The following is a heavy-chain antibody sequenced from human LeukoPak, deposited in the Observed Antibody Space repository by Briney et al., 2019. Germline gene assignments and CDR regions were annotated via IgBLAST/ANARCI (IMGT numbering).Heavy chain of an antibody. D-gene: IGHD3-22*01. V-gene: IGHV4-39*07. CDR2: IYHSGST. CDR3: ASAYYYDSSGYYGPFDY. J-gene: IGHJ4*02. Sequence: PSETLSLTCIVSGGSISSSNYYWGWIRQPPGKGLEWIGSIYHSGSTYYKSSLKSRVTISVDTSKNQFSLNLRSVTAADTAVYYCASAYYYDSSGYYGPFDYWGQGTLVTVSS. CDR1: GGSISSSNYY.